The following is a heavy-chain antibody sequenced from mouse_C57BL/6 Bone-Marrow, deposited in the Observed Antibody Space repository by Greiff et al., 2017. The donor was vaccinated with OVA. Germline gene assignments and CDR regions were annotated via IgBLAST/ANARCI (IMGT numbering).Heavy chain of an antibody. CDR1: GYTFTDYN. Sequence: DVQLQESGPELVKPGASVKIPCKASGYTFTDYNMDWVKQSHGKSLEWIGDINPNNGGTIYNQKFKGKATLTVDKSSSTAYMELRSLTSEDTAVYYCAREGHYGNYLDYWGQGTTLTVSS. J-gene: IGHJ2*01. D-gene: IGHD2-1*01. CDR2: INPNNGGT. CDR3: AREGHYGNYLDY. V-gene: IGHV1-18*01.